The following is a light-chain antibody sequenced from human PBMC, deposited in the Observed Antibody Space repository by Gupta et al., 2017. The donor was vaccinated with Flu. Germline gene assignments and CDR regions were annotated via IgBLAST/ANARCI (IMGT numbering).Light chain of an antibody. Sequence: GQSITTSGTGTRSAVGGHNYFSRYQQHPGNHPKVLIDEGATGPSGVSDRFSGSRSGNTASLTISGRQAGDEDNYYCSSYTNSLVFGGGTKLTVL. V-gene: IGLV2-14*01. CDR3: SSYTNSLV. J-gene: IGLJ3*02. CDR1: RSAVGGHNY. CDR2: EGA.